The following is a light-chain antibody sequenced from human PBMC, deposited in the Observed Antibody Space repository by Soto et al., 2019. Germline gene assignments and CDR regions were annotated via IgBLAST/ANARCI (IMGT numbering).Light chain of an antibody. V-gene: IGKV3-15*01. CDR1: QSVSSN. CDR2: GAS. J-gene: IGKJ5*01. CDR3: QHYNNWPPIT. Sequence: EIVMTQSPATLSVSPGERATLSCRASQSVSSNLAWYQQKPGQAPRLLIYGASTRATGIPARFSGSGSGTAFTLTISSLQSEDFVVYSCQHYNNWPPITFGQGTRLEIK.